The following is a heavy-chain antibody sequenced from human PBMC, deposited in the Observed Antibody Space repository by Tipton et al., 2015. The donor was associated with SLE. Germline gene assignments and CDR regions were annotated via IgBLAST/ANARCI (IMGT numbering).Heavy chain of an antibody. Sequence: QLVQSGGEVKKPGASVTVSCKASGYMFDTYGMTWVRQAPGQGPEWMGWISGYNGKTDYAQKFQGRLTMTTDTSTSTVDMHLTSLRSDDTAVYYCARDSVRVDGEHWLDRWGQGTLVIVSS. CDR3: ARDSVRVDGEHWLDR. V-gene: IGHV1-18*01. J-gene: IGHJ5*02. CDR1: GYMFDTYG. D-gene: IGHD3-10*01. CDR2: ISGYNGKT.